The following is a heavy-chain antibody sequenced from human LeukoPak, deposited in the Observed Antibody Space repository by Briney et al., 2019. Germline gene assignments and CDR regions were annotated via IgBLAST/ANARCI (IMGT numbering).Heavy chain of an antibody. CDR2: IIPILGIA. D-gene: IGHD2-2*01. CDR3: ARGVVVVVPAADNWFDP. V-gene: IGHV1-69*02. J-gene: IGHJ5*02. Sequence: GASVKVSCKASGGTFSSYTISWVRQAPGQGLEWMGRIIPILGIANYAQKFQGRVTITVDKSTSTAYMELSSLRSEDTAVYYCARGVVVVVPAADNWFDPWGQGTLVTVSS. CDR1: GGTFSSYT.